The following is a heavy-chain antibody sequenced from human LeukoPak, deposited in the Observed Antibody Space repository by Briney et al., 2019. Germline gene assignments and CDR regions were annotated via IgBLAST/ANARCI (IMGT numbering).Heavy chain of an antibody. Sequence: PSETLSLTCAVYGGSFSGYYWGWIRQPPGKGLEWIGSTYNGGSTYYNPSLKSRVTISVDTSKNQFSLKLSSVTAADTAVYYCARLLWSYRLYYFDYWGQGTLVTVSS. D-gene: IGHD3-16*02. J-gene: IGHJ4*02. CDR2: TYNGGST. V-gene: IGHV4-34*01. CDR3: ARLLWSYRLYYFDY. CDR1: GGSFSGYY.